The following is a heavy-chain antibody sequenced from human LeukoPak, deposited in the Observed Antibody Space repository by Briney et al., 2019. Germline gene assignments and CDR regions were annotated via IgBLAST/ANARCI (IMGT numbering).Heavy chain of an antibody. V-gene: IGHV1-2*02. CDR1: GYTFTDSY. J-gene: IGHJ5*02. Sequence: GASVKASCKTSGYTFTDSYIHWVRQAPGQGLEWMGWINPNSGGTNYAQKFQGRVTMTRDTSISTAYMEVSSLRSDDTAVYYCASPCSHCSRTSTWFDPWGQGTLVTVSS. D-gene: IGHD2-2*01. CDR2: INPNSGGT. CDR3: ASPCSHCSRTSTWFDP.